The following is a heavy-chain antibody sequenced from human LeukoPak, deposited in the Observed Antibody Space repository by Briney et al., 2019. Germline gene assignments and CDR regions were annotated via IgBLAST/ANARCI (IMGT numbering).Heavy chain of an antibody. V-gene: IGHV4-39*01. Sequence: PSETLSLTCTVSGGSISSSSYYWGWIRRPPGKGLEWIGSIYYSGSTYYNPSLKSRVTISVDTSKNQFSLKLSSVTAADTAVYYCARQAVRYFDWLLGDAFDIWGQGTMVTVSS. CDR2: IYYSGST. D-gene: IGHD3-9*01. CDR3: ARQAVRYFDWLLGDAFDI. J-gene: IGHJ3*02. CDR1: GGSISSSSYY.